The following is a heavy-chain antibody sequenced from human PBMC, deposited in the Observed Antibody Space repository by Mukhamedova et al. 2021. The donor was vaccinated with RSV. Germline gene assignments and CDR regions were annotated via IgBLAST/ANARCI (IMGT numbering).Heavy chain of an antibody. Sequence: NWIRQSPSRGLEWLGRTYYRSKWSNDYAASVKSRIIIKADTSENQFSLQLNSVTPEDTAVYFCARSSSDIDYWGQGTLVAVSS. D-gene: IGHD6-19*01. V-gene: IGHV6-1*01. CDR2: TYYRSKWSN. J-gene: IGHJ4*02. CDR3: ARSSSDIDY.